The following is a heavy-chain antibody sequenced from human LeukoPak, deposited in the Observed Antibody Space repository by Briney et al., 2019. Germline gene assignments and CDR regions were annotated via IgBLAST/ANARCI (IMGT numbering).Heavy chain of an antibody. CDR1: GDSVPSNSAA. J-gene: IGHJ4*02. D-gene: IGHD3-22*01. Sequence: SQTLSLTCAISGDSVPSNSAAWNWITQSPSRGLEWLGRTYYRSKWYNDYAVSVKSRITINPDTSKNQFSLQLNSVTPEDTAVYYCARSFLSGYYDFDYWGQGTLVTVSS. CDR3: ARSFLSGYYDFDY. CDR2: TYYRSKWYN. V-gene: IGHV6-1*01.